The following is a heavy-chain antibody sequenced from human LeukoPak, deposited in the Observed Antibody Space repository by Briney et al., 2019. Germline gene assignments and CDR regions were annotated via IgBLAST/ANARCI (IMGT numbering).Heavy chain of an antibody. CDR1: GGSISSSSYY. CDR3: AVQLWPRYYYDSSGYYRKSQSGDY. D-gene: IGHD3-22*01. V-gene: IGHV4-39*07. J-gene: IGHJ4*02. CDR2: IYYSGST. Sequence: SETLSLTCTVSGGSISSSSYYWGWIRQPPGKRLEWIGSIYYSGSTYYNPSLKSRVTISVDTSKNQFSLKLSSVTAADTAVYYCAVQLWPRYYYDSSGYYRKSQSGDYWGPGTLVTVPS.